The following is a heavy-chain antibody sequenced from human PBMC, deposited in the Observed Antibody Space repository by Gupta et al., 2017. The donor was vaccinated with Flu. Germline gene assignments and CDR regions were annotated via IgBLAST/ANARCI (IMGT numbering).Heavy chain of an antibody. CDR2: NYWDDDK. CDR3: ARGVRRPDCSGGTCYYFDY. Sequence: QIPLKESGPTLVTPTQTLTLTCACSGFSVSTNGVGVGWIRQPPGKALEWLAINYWDDDKRYSPSLKSRLTITKDTSKNQVVLTMTTVDPVDTATYFCARGVRRPDCSGGTCYYFDYWGQGTPVTVSS. J-gene: IGHJ4*02. D-gene: IGHD2-15*01. CDR1: GFSVSTNGVG. V-gene: IGHV2-5*02.